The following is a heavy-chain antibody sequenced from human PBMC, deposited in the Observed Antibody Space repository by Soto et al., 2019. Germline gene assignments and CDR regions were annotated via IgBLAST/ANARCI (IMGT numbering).Heavy chain of an antibody. V-gene: IGHV4-59*02. D-gene: IGHD6-6*01. CDR3: ARVQGSSSSYYYYGMDV. J-gene: IGHJ6*02. Sequence: SEPLSLTCTFCCGSVSSYYWSFIRQPPGKGLEWIGYIYYSGSTNYNPSLKSRVTISVDTSKNQFSLKLSSVTAADTAVYYCARVQGSSSSYYYYGMDVWGQGTTVTVSS. CDR1: CGSVSSYY. CDR2: IYYSGST.